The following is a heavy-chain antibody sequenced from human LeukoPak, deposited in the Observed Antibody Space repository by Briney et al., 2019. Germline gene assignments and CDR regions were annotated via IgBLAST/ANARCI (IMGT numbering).Heavy chain of an antibody. Sequence: SETLSLTCAVYGGSFSGYYWSWIRQPPGKGLEWIGEINHSGSTNYNPSLKSRVTISVDTSKNQFSLKLSSVTAADTAVYYCARGVTTYSRFPSWGQGTLVTVSS. CDR3: ARGVTTYSRFPS. CDR1: GGSFSGYY. V-gene: IGHV4-34*01. J-gene: IGHJ4*02. D-gene: IGHD4-11*01. CDR2: INHSGST.